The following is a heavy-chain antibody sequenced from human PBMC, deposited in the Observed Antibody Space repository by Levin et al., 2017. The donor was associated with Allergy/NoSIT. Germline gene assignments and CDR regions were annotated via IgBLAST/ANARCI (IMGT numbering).Heavy chain of an antibody. D-gene: IGHD3-3*01. CDR2: IYTSGST. CDR3: ARDPGRIFGVVNFDY. V-gene: IGHV4-4*07. J-gene: IGHJ4*02. Sequence: SCTVSGGSISSYHWSWIRQPAGKGLEWIGRIYTSGSTNYNPSLKSRVTMSVDTSKNQFSLKLSSVTAADTAVYYCARDPGRIFGVVNFDYWGQGTLVTVSS. CDR1: GGSISSYH.